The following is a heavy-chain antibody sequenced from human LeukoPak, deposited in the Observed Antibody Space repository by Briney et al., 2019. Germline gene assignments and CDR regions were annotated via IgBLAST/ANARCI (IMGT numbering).Heavy chain of an antibody. CDR3: ARGSITMIVVVIAKD. CDR1: GFTFSSYS. J-gene: IGHJ4*02. V-gene: IGHV3-7*01. CDR2: IKQDGSEK. D-gene: IGHD3-22*01. Sequence: GGSLRLSCAASGFTFSSYSMNWVRQAPGKGLEWVANIKQDGSEKYYVDSVKGRFTISRDNAKNSLYLQMNSLSVEDTAVYYCARGSITMIVVVIAKDWGQGTLVTVSS.